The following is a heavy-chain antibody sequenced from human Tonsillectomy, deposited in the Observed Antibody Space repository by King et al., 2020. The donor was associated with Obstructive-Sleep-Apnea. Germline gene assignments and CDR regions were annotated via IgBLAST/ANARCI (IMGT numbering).Heavy chain of an antibody. Sequence: ITLKESGPTLVKATQTLTLTCSFSGISLTTSREGVGWIRQAPGMALEWLAFIYGDGDDQFSPSLKSRLTISKDTSKNQVVLTMANIYPLDTGTYFCAHRKRGFGQSLDYWGQGTLVTVSS. V-gene: IGHV2-5*02. CDR3: AHRKRGFGQSLDY. CDR2: IYGDGDD. J-gene: IGHJ4*02. CDR1: GISLTTSREG. D-gene: IGHD5-12*01.